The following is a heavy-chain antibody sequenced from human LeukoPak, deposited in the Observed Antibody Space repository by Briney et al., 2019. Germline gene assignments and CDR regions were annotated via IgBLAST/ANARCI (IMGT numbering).Heavy chain of an antibody. Sequence: GGSLRLSCTASGITFSGYWMSWVRQPPGKGLEWVANIKQAGSEKYYVDSVKGRFTISRDDAKKSVYLQMNSLRAEDTAVYYCARVGGFGYCTSTSCPPEYWGQGTLVTVSS. V-gene: IGHV3-7*01. CDR3: ARVGGFGYCTSTSCPPEY. J-gene: IGHJ4*02. D-gene: IGHD2-2*01. CDR1: GITFSGYW. CDR2: IKQAGSEK.